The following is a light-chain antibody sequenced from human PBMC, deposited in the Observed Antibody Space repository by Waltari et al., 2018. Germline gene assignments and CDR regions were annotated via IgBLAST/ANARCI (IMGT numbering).Light chain of an antibody. CDR3: QQSVSSPLT. V-gene: IGKV3-20*01. Sequence: EIVLTQSPATLSLSPRERATLSCRASQNVGSSYLAWYQQKPGQAPSLLIYGASSRATGIPDRFSGSGSGTDFTLTISRLQPEDFAVYYCQQSVSSPLTFGGGTKVEIK. J-gene: IGKJ4*01. CDR1: QNVGSSY. CDR2: GAS.